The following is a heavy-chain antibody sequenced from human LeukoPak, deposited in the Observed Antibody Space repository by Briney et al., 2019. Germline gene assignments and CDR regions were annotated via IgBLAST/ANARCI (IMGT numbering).Heavy chain of an antibody. D-gene: IGHD6-13*01. Sequence: ASVKVSRKASGYTFTSYYMHWVRQAPGQGLEWMGIINPSGGSTSYAQKFQGRVTMTRDMSTSAVYMELSSLRSEDTAVYYCARAASQLWYYYMDVWGKGTTVTVSS. CDR3: ARAASQLWYYYMDV. CDR1: GYTFTSYY. J-gene: IGHJ6*03. V-gene: IGHV1-46*01. CDR2: INPSGGST.